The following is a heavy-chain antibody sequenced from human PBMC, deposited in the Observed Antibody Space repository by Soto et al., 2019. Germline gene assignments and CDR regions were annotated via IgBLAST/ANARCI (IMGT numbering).Heavy chain of an antibody. V-gene: IGHV3-74*01. D-gene: IGHD1-20*01. Sequence: EVQLVESGGGLVQNGGSLRLSCAASGFTFNNYWMHWVRQAPGKGLVWVSRINGDGRTTNYADSVKGRFTISRDNAQNTLYLQMNSLRAEDTAVYYCARGLYNKYGHDYWGQGTLVTVSS. CDR3: ARGLYNKYGHDY. CDR1: GFTFNNYW. CDR2: INGDGRTT. J-gene: IGHJ4*02.